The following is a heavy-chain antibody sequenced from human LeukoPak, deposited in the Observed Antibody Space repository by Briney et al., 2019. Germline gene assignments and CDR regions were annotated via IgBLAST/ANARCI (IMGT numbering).Heavy chain of an antibody. Sequence: ASVKVSCKASGGTFSSYAISWVRQAPGQGLEWMGGIIPIFGTASYAQKFQGRVTITADESTSTAYMELSSLRSEDTAVYYCARDYPKGRPHYYYYGMDVWGQGTTVTVSS. CDR2: IIPIFGTA. CDR1: GGTFSSYA. J-gene: IGHJ6*02. V-gene: IGHV1-69*13. CDR3: ARDYPKGRPHYYYYGMDV.